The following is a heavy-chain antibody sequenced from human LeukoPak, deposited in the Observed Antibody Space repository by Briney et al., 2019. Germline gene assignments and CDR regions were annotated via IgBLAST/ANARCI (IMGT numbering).Heavy chain of an antibody. CDR3: ARQRVAAAGPNLFDP. D-gene: IGHD6-13*01. CDR1: GYTFTGSY. CDR2: INPNTGGT. J-gene: IGHJ5*02. V-gene: IGHV1-2*02. Sequence: ASVKVSCKASGYTFTGSYMHWVRQAPGQGLEWMGWINPNTGGTNYAQQFQGRVTMTRDTSISTAYMELSRLKSDDTAVYYCARQRVAAAGPNLFDPWGQGTLVTVSS.